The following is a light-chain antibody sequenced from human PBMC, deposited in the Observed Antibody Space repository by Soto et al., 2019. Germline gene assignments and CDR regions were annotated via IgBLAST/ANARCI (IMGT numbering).Light chain of an antibody. Sequence: EIVLTQSPGTLSLSPGERATLSCRASQSVTSNYLAWYQQKSGQAPRLLIYAASSRATGIPDRFSGSGSGTDFTLTISRLEPEDFAVYHCQQYDTSLTFGGGTKVEIK. CDR3: QQYDTSLT. CDR2: AAS. CDR1: QSVTSNY. J-gene: IGKJ4*01. V-gene: IGKV3-20*01.